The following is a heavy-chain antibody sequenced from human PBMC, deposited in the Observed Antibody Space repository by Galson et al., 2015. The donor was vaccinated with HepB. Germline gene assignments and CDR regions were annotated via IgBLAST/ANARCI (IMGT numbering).Heavy chain of an antibody. CDR3: ARTRGVVVAAIVSGPFDI. J-gene: IGHJ3*02. D-gene: IGHD2-15*01. CDR2: ISSSGSTI. Sequence: SLRLSCAASGFTFSDYYMSWIRQAPGKGLEWVSYISSSGSTIYYADSVKGRFTISRDNAKNSLYLQMYSLRAEDTAVYYCARTRGVVVAAIVSGPFDIWGQGTMVTVSS. CDR1: GFTFSDYY. V-gene: IGHV3-11*01.